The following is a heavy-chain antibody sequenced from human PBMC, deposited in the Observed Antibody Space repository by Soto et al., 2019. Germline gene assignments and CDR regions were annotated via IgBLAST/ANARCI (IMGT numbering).Heavy chain of an antibody. D-gene: IGHD3-3*01. J-gene: IGHJ5*02. CDR2: IYWDDDK. CDR1: GFSLSTSGVG. V-gene: IGHV2-5*02. CDR3: AHSITIFGVVIPWVNWFDP. Sequence: SGPTLVNPTQTLTLTCTFSGFSLSTSGVGVGWIRQPPGKALEWLALIYWDDDKRYSPSLKSRLTITKDTSKSQVVLTMTNMDPVDTATYYCAHSITIFGVVIPWVNWFDPWGQGTLVTVS.